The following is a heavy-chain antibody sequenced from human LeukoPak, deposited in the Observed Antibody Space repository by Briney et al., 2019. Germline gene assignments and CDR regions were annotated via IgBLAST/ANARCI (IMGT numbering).Heavy chain of an antibody. D-gene: IGHD6-19*01. CDR2: INGAGNII. J-gene: IGHJ4*02. V-gene: IGHV3-23*01. Sequence: PGGSLRLSCAASGFTFSSIAMSWVCHAPGKGLEWVSAINGAGNIIFYADSVKGRFTISRDNSKNTLYLQMNSLRADDTAVYYCAKRGTGWSFDYWGQGTLVTVPS. CDR3: AKRGTGWSFDY. CDR1: GFTFSSIA.